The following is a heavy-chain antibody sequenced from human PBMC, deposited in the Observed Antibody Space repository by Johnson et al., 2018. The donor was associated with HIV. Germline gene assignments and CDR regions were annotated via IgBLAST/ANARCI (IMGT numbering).Heavy chain of an antibody. D-gene: IGHD6-19*01. Sequence: QMQLVESGGGVVQPGESLRLSCAASGFIFSNYGMHWVRQAPGKGLEWVALISRCGDDEYFCADSVKGRFTISRDNSKNTLYLQMNSLRAEDTAVYYCARDLYYPPSRKPFSSGWYNDAFDIWGQGTMVTVSS. CDR3: ARDLYYPPSRKPFSSGWYNDAFDI. V-gene: IGHV3-30*19. CDR2: ISRCGDDE. CDR1: GFIFSNYG. J-gene: IGHJ3*02.